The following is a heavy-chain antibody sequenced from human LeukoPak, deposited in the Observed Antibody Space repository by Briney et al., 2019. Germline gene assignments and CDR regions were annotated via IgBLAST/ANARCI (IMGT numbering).Heavy chain of an antibody. V-gene: IGHV3-21*01. CDR2: ISSSSSYI. Sequence: GGSLRLSCAASGFTFSSYSMNWVRQAPGKGLEWVSSISSSSSYIYYADSVKGRFTISRDNAENSLYLQMNSLRAEDTAVYYCARDTVTRGYYYYYGMDVWGQGTTVTVSS. D-gene: IGHD4-17*01. J-gene: IGHJ6*02. CDR3: ARDTVTRGYYYYYGMDV. CDR1: GFTFSSYS.